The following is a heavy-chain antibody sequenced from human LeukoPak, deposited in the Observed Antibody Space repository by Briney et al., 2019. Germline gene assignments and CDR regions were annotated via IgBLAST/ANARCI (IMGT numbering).Heavy chain of an antibody. D-gene: IGHD5-24*01. CDR3: ARVGSRRDGYNFLHFDY. J-gene: IGHJ4*02. Sequence: ASVKVSCKASGYTFTSYYMHWVRQAPGQGLEWMGIINPSGGSTSYAQKFQGRVTMTRDMSTSTVYMELSSLRSEDTAVYYCARVGSRRDGYNFLHFDYWGQGTLVTASS. CDR2: INPSGGST. V-gene: IGHV1-46*01. CDR1: GYTFTSYY.